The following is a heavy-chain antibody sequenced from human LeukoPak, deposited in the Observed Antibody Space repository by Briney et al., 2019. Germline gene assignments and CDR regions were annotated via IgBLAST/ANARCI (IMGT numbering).Heavy chain of an antibody. CDR3: AREKCSGGICYSGFDC. J-gene: IGHJ4*02. Sequence: PSETLSLTCSVSGGSISSGDYFWSWIRQPPGRGLEWIGYIYYSGSTYYNSSLKSRVTISIDTSKNQFSLKLSPVTAADTAVYYCAREKCSGGICYSGFDCWGKGTLVTVSS. D-gene: IGHD2-15*01. V-gene: IGHV4-30-4*01. CDR2: IYYSGST. CDR1: GGSISSGDYF.